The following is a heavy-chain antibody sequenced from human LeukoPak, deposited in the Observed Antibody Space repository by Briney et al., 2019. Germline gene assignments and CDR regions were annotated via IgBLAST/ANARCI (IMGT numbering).Heavy chain of an antibody. J-gene: IGHJ4*02. CDR1: GGSISSSSYY. CDR3: ARLGSSAPLYYFDY. V-gene: IGHV4-39*01. CDR2: IYYSGST. D-gene: IGHD6-19*01. Sequence: PSETLPLTCTVSGGSISSSSYYWGWIRQPPGKGLEWIGNIYYSGSTYYNPSLKSRVTISADTSKNQFSLKLGSVTAADSAMYYCARLGSSAPLYYFDYWGQGTLVTVSS.